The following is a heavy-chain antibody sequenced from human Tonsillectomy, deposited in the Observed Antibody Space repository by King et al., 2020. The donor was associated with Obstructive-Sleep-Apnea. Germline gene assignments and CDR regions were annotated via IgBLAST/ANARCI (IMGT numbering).Heavy chain of an antibody. Sequence: VQLVESGGGLVKPGGSLRLSCAASGFTFGDYYMSWIRQAPGRGLEWISHISSSSSFTMYADSVKGRFTISRDSAKNSLYLQMNSLRAEDTGVYFCARYCTGGSCSYSYFGLDVWGQGTTVIVSS. CDR2: ISSSSSFT. CDR1: GFTFGDYY. J-gene: IGHJ6*02. V-gene: IGHV3-11*06. D-gene: IGHD2-15*01. CDR3: ARYCTGGSCSYSYFGLDV.